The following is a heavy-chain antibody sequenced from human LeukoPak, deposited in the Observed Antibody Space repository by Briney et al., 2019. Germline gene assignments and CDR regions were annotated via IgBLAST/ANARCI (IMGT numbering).Heavy chain of an antibody. V-gene: IGHV3-7*01. CDR2: IKQDGSEK. CDR1: GFTFSSYW. D-gene: IGHD6-13*01. Sequence: GGSLRLSCAASGFTFSSYWMSWVRQAPGKGLEWVANIKQDGSEKYYVDSVKGRFTISRDNAKNSLYLQMNSLRAEDTAVYYCASPPQQQLATGGAFDIWGQGTMVTVSS. J-gene: IGHJ3*02. CDR3: ASPPQQQLATGGAFDI.